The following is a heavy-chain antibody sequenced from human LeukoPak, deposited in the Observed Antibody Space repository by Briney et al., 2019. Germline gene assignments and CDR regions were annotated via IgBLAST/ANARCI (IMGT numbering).Heavy chain of an antibody. J-gene: IGHJ5*02. CDR3: ARHGYGDDVGNWFDP. CDR2: INHSGST. V-gene: IGHV4-34*01. D-gene: IGHD2-2*03. Sequence: SETLSLTCAVYGGSFSGYYWSWIRQPPGKGLEWIGEINHSGSTNYSPSLKSRVTISVDTSKNLFSLKLSSVSAADTAVYYCARHGYGDDVGNWFDPWGQGTLVSVSS. CDR1: GGSFSGYY.